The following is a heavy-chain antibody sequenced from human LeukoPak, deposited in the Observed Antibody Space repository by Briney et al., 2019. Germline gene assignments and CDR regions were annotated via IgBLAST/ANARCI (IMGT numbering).Heavy chain of an antibody. CDR2: ISYDGSNK. Sequence: GGSLRLSCAASGFTFSSYGMHWVRQAPGKGLEWVAVISYDGSNKYYADSVKGRFTISRDNSKNTLYLQMNSLRAEDTAVYYCARDKGGRGYFDYWGQGTLVTVSS. CDR3: ARDKGGRGYFDY. V-gene: IGHV3-30*03. D-gene: IGHD3-16*01. J-gene: IGHJ4*02. CDR1: GFTFSSYG.